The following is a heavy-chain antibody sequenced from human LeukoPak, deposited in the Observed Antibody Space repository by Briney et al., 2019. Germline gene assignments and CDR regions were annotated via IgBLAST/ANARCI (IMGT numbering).Heavy chain of an antibody. CDR2: INPNSGGT. CDR3: ARDRGRYYDSRGFYWGYYFDS. J-gene: IGHJ4*02. CDR1: GYTFTGYY. D-gene: IGHD3-22*01. Sequence: ASVKVSCKASGYTFTGYYMHWVRQAPGQGLEWMGWINPNSGGTNYAHKFQGRVTMTRDTSISTAYMELSRLRSDDTAVYYCARDRGRYYDSRGFYWGYYFDSWGQGILVTVST. V-gene: IGHV1-2*07.